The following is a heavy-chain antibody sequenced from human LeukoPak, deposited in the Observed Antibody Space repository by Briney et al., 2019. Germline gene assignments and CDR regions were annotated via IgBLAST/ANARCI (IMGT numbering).Heavy chain of an antibody. J-gene: IGHJ4*02. CDR3: AVGGQLWFETTFDY. Sequence: PSETLSLTCTVSGGSISSYYWSWIRQPPGKGLEWIGYIYYSGSTNYNPSLKSRVTISVDTSKNQFSLKLSSVTAADTAVYYCAVGGQLWFETTFDYWGQGTLVTVSS. CDR1: GGSISSYY. D-gene: IGHD5-18*01. CDR2: IYYSGST. V-gene: IGHV4-59*08.